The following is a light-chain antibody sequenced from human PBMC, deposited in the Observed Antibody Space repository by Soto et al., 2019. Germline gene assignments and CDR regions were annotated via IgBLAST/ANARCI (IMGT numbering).Light chain of an antibody. J-gene: IGLJ1*01. CDR3: FSYTIRTTYV. Sequence: QSALTQPASVSGSPGQSITISCTGTSSDVGNYKYVSWYQQHPGKAPKLMIYEVSNRPSGVSNRFSGSMSGNTASLTISGLQADDETDYYCFSYTIRTTYVFASGDKV. CDR1: SSDVGNYKY. CDR2: EVS. V-gene: IGLV2-14*01.